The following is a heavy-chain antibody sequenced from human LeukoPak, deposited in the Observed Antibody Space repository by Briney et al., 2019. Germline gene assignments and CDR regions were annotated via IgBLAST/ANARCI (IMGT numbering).Heavy chain of an antibody. D-gene: IGHD2-2*01. Sequence: PGGSLRLSCAASGFTFNRNAISWVRQAPGKGLEWVSTIGGSGDKTFYADSVKGRFTISRDNAKNSLYLQMNSLRAEDTAVYHCARDPHPLPRYCSSTSRQEYFQHWGQGTLVTVSS. V-gene: IGHV3-23*01. CDR1: GFTFNRNA. CDR2: IGGSGDKT. J-gene: IGHJ1*01. CDR3: ARDPHPLPRYCSSTSRQEYFQH.